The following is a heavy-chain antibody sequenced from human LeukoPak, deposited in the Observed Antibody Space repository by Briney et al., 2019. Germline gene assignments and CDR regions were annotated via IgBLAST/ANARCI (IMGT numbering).Heavy chain of an antibody. Sequence: PGGSLGLSCAASGFTFSSYSMNWVRQAPGKGLEWVSHITASGTAMFYADSVKGRFTISRDNAKNSLYLQMNSLRDEDTAVYYCASSGSYRFDYWGQGTLVTVSS. CDR1: GFTFSSYS. J-gene: IGHJ4*02. CDR3: ASSGSYRFDY. V-gene: IGHV3-48*02. CDR2: ITASGTAM. D-gene: IGHD1-26*01.